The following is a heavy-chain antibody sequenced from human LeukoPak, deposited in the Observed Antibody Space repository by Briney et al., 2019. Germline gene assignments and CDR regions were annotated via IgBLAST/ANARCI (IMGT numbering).Heavy chain of an antibody. J-gene: IGHJ4*02. D-gene: IGHD3-3*01. Sequence: GRSLRLSCAASGFTFSSYGMHWVRQAPGKGLEWVAVISYDGSNKYYADSVKGRFTISRDNSKNTLYLQMNSLRAEDTAVYYCAKPQEADLWVPDYWGQGTLVTVSS. CDR3: AKPQEADLWVPDY. V-gene: IGHV3-30*18. CDR2: ISYDGSNK. CDR1: GFTFSSYG.